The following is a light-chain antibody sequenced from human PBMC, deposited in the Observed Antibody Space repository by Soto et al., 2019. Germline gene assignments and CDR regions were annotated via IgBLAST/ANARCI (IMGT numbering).Light chain of an antibody. V-gene: IGLV2-8*01. CDR3: ISYAGTAYVA. CDR1: SSDVGAHNY. J-gene: IGLJ2*01. Sequence: QSVLTQPPSASGSPGQSVTISCTGTSSDVGAHNYVSWYQQHPGKAPKLMIYEVNKRPSGVPDRFSGSQSGNTASLTVSGLHADDEADYYCISYAGTAYVAIGGGTKLTVL. CDR2: EVN.